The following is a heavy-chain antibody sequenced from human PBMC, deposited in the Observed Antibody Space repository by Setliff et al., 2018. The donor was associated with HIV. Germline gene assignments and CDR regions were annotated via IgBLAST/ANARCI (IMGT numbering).Heavy chain of an antibody. Sequence: SETLSLTCTVSGGSISTSSYYWGWVRQPPGKGLEWIGTVYYNGATQYNPSLKSRVTISVDTSKSQFSLKVTSVTATDTAVYYCATEGREDYPSKDVDYWGQGMLVTVSS. CDR3: ATEGREDYPSKDVDY. CDR2: VYYNGAT. CDR1: GGSISTSSYY. V-gene: IGHV4-39*02. D-gene: IGHD4-17*01. J-gene: IGHJ4*02.